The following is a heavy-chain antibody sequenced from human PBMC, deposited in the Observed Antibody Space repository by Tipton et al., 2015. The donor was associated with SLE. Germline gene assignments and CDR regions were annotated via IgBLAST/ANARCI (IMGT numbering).Heavy chain of an antibody. CDR2: IIPIFGTA. CDR1: GYTFTSYY. CDR3: ARGDCSGGSCYSNDY. J-gene: IGHJ4*02. Sequence: QLVQSGAEVKKPGASVKVSCKASGYTFTSYYMHWVRQAPGQGLEWMGGIIPIFGTANYAQKFQGRVTITTDESTSTAYMELSSLRSEDTAVYYCARGDCSGGSCYSNDYWGQGTLVTVSS. V-gene: IGHV1-69*05. D-gene: IGHD2-15*01.